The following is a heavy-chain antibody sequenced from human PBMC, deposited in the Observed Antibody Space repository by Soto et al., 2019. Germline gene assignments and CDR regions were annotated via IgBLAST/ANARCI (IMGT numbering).Heavy chain of an antibody. V-gene: IGHV3-23*01. CDR2: ISGSGGST. J-gene: IGHJ4*02. CDR1: GFTFSSYA. CDR3: AKEGGYNWNYADY. Sequence: GGSLRLSCAASGFTFSSYAMTWVRQAPGKGLEWVSTISGSGGSTYYADSVKGRFTISRDNSKKTLDLQMNSLRAEDTAIYYCAKEGGYNWNYADYWGQGTVGTVSA. D-gene: IGHD1-7*01.